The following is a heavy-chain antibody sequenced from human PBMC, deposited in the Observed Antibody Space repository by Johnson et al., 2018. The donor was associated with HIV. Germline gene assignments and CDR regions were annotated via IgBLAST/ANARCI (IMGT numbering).Heavy chain of an antibody. V-gene: IGHV3-66*01. CDR1: GFTVSSNY. CDR3: AKDLGVAADPDAFDI. CDR2: IDSGGST. J-gene: IGHJ3*02. D-gene: IGHD6-13*01. Sequence: VQLVESGGGLVQPGGSLRLSCAASGFTVSSNYMSWVRQAPGKGLEWVSVIDSGGSTYYADSVKGRFPSSRNNSKNTLYLQMNSLRAADTAVYYCAKDLGVAADPDAFDIWGQGTMVTVSS.